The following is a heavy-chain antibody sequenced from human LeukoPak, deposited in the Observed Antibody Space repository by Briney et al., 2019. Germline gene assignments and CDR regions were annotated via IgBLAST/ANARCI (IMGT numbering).Heavy chain of an antibody. V-gene: IGHV3-7*01. D-gene: IGHD3-3*01. Sequence: GGSLRLSRAASGFTFSSYWMSWVRQAPGKGLEWVANIKQDGSEKYYVDSVKGRFTISRDNAKNSLYLQMNSLRAEDTAVYYCARDHTYYDFWSGYSRGVYYMDVWGKGTTVTVSS. CDR3: ARDHTYYDFWSGYSRGVYYMDV. CDR1: GFTFSSYW. CDR2: IKQDGSEK. J-gene: IGHJ6*03.